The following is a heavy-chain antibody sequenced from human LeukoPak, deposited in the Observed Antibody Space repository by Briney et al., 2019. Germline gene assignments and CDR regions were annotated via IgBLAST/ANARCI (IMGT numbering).Heavy chain of an antibody. CDR3: ARGAPKLETPTGFDY. CDR2: ISGSGDNT. D-gene: IGHD1-1*01. V-gene: IGHV3-23*01. CDR1: GFTFSSYA. Sequence: GGSLRLSCAASGFTFSSYAMSWVRQAPGKGLEWVSGISGSGDNTYYADSVKGRFTISRDNSKNTLYLQMNSLRAEDTAVYYCARGAPKLETPTGFDYWGQGTLVTVSS. J-gene: IGHJ4*02.